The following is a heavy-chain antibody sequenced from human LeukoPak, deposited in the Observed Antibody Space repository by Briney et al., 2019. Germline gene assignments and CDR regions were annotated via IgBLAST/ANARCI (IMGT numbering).Heavy chain of an antibody. CDR2: ISWNSGSL. CDR1: GFTFDDYA. J-gene: IGHJ4*02. V-gene: IGHV3-9*01. Sequence: GRSLRLSCAASGFTFDDYAMHWVRQAPGKGLEWVSGISWNSGSLGYPDSVKGRFTISRDNAKNSLYLQMNSLRAEDTALYYCAKGPYYDILTGYYDYWGQGTLVTVSS. CDR3: AKGPYYDILTGYYDY. D-gene: IGHD3-9*01.